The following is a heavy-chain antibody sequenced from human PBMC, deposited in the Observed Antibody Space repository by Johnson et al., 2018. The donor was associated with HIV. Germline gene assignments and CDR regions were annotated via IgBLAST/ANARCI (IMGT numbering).Heavy chain of an antibody. V-gene: IGHV3-30*04. Sequence: WVRQAPGKGLEWVAVISYDGSNKYYADSVKGRFTISRDNSKNTLFLQMNSLTAGDTAVYYCARERDPERGSQQSGVYAFYIWGQGTMVTVSS. J-gene: IGHJ3*02. CDR2: ISYDGSNK. D-gene: IGHD3-10*01. CDR3: ARERDPERGSQQSGVYAFYI.